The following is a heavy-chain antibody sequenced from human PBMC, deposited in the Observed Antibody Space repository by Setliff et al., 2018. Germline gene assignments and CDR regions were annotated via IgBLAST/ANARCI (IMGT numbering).Heavy chain of an antibody. CDR1: GYSFTDYY. V-gene: IGHV1-2*02. CDR3: AREVPGYSGALDF. D-gene: IGHD5-12*01. J-gene: IGHJ5*01. Sequence: ASVKVSCKASGYSFTDYYMHWVRQVPGRGLEWMGWINPNSGSTTYAQKFQGRVTMTRDTSINTVYMELRSLTSDDSAVYYCAREVPGYSGALDFWGRGTLVTVSS. CDR2: INPNSGST.